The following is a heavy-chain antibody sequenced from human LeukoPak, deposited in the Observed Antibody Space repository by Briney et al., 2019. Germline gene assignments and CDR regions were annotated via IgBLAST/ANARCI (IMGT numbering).Heavy chain of an antibody. Sequence: ASVKVSCKASGYTFTGYYMHWVRQAPGQELEWMGWINPNSGGTNYAQKFQGRVTMTRDTSISTAYMELSRLRSDDTAAYYCARRARYSSSWYLLDYWGQGTLVTVSS. CDR3: ARRARYSSSWYLLDY. J-gene: IGHJ4*02. D-gene: IGHD6-13*01. CDR2: INPNSGGT. V-gene: IGHV1-2*02. CDR1: GYTFTGYY.